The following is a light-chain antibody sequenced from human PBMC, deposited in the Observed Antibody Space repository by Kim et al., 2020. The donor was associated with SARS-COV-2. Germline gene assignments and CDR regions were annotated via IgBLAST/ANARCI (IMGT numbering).Light chain of an antibody. J-gene: IGLJ2*01. CDR2: ANS. CDR1: YSNVGSNT. V-gene: IGLV1-44*01. Sequence: ELTQPPSVSGTPGQRVTIPCSGDYSNVGSNTVNWYQQFPGAAPKLLIYANSQRASGVPDRFSASRSGISASLAISGLQSEDEADYYCSTWDNSLNGFVVFGGGTKVTVL. CDR3: STWDNSLNGFVV.